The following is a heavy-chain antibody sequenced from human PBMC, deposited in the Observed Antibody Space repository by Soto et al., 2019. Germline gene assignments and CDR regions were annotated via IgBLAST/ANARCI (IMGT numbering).Heavy chain of an antibody. CDR3: AKGVYDYSRYYFDY. J-gene: IGHJ4*02. CDR2: ISGSGGST. V-gene: IGHV3-23*01. Sequence: AISGSGGSTYYADSVKGRFTISRDNSKNTLYLQMNSLRAEDTAVYYCAKGVYDYSRYYFDYWGQGTLVTAPQ. D-gene: IGHD4-4*01.